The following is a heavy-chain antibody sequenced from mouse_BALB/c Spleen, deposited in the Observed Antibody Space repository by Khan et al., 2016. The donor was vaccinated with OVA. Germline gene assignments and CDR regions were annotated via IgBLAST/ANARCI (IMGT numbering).Heavy chain of an antibody. CDR3: ARTARIKH. D-gene: IGHD1-2*01. J-gene: IGHJ2*01. CDR2: ISYSGGT. CDR1: GYSITSGYG. V-gene: IGHV3-2*02. Sequence: EVQLQEPGPGLVKPSQSRSLTCTVTGYSITSGYGWNWIRQFPGNKLEWMGYISYSGGTNYNPSPKSRMSITRDTSKNQFFLPLNSVTTEETATYYCARTARIKHWGQGTTLTVSS.